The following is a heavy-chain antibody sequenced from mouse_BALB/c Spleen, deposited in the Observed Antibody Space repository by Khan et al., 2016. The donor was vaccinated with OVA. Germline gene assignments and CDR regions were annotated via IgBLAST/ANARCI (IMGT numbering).Heavy chain of an antibody. Sequence: QVQLQQSGAELVKPGASVRLSCKASGYTFTSYYLYWVKQRPGQGLEWIGDINPSNGGAIFNEKFKSKVTLTVDTSSKTANMQRNSLTSEDSAVYYWTRTGDGSFAYWGQGTLVTVSA. V-gene: IGHV1S81*02. CDR3: TRTGDGSFAY. J-gene: IGHJ3*01. CDR2: INPSNGGA. D-gene: IGHD2-3*01. CDR1: GYTFTSYY.